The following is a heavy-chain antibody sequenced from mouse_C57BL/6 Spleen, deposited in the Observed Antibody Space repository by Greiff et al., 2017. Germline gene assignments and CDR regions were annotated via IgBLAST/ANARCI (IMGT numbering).Heavy chain of an antibody. D-gene: IGHD2-1*01. CDR2: IYPRSGNT. CDR3: ARGYVNYFSWFAY. Sequence: QVQLQQSGAELARPGASVKLSCTASGYTFTSYGISWVKQRTGQGLEWIGEIYPRSGNTYYNETFKGKATLTADTSSSGAYMELRSLTSEDSAFYFCARGYVNYFSWFAYWGQGTLVTVSA. J-gene: IGHJ3*01. CDR1: GYTFTSYG. V-gene: IGHV1-81*01.